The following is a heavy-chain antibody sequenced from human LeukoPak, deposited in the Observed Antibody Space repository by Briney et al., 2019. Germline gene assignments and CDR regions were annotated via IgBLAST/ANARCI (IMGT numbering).Heavy chain of an antibody. CDR3: AGAEINWLRSPGTLHT. CDR1: GFTFSSYW. J-gene: IGHJ5*02. V-gene: IGHV3-74*01. D-gene: IGHD5-12*01. Sequence: GGSLRLSCAASGFTFSSYWMHWVRQAPGKGLVWVSRIISDGSSTNYADSVKGRFTISRDNAKNTLYLQMNSLRPEDTAVYYCAGAEINWLRSPGTLHTWGQGTLVTVSS. CDR2: IISDGSST.